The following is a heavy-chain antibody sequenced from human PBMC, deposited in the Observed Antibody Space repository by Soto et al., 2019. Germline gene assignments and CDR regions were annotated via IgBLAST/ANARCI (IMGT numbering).Heavy chain of an antibody. V-gene: IGHV3-33*01. Sequence: GGSLRLSCAASGFTFSSYGMHWVRQAPGKGLEWVAVIWYDGSNKYYADSVKGRFTISRDNSKNTLYLQMNSLRAEDTAVYYWARETVPLRGDYYYYYMDVWGKGTTVTVSS. D-gene: IGHD4-17*01. J-gene: IGHJ6*03. CDR2: IWYDGSNK. CDR3: ARETVPLRGDYYYYYMDV. CDR1: GFTFSSYG.